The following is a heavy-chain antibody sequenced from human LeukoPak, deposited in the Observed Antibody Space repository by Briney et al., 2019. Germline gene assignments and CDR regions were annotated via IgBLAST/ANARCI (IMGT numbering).Heavy chain of an antibody. J-gene: IGHJ5*02. CDR3: ARLGYCSSTSCYDWFDP. V-gene: IGHV5-51*01. Sequence: GESLQISCKGSGYSFSTYWIAWGRQMPGKGLERMGIIYHGDSDTRYSPSFQGQVTISDEKSSSTAYLQRSSLKASDTAMYYCARLGYCSSTSCYDWFDPWGQGTLVTVSS. D-gene: IGHD2-2*01. CDR1: GYSFSTYW. CDR2: IYHGDSDT.